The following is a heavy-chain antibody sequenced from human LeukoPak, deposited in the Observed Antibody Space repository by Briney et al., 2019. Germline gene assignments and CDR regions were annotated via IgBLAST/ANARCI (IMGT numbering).Heavy chain of an antibody. D-gene: IGHD3-10*01. V-gene: IGHV4-38-2*02. Sequence: PSETLSLTCTVSGYSISSGYYWGWIRQPPGRGLEWIGSIYHSGSTYYNSSLQSRVALSVDTSKNHISLKLTSVTAADTAVHYCARGGGGFDYWGQGTLVTVSS. J-gene: IGHJ4*02. CDR1: GYSISSGYY. CDR2: IYHSGST. CDR3: ARGGGGFDY.